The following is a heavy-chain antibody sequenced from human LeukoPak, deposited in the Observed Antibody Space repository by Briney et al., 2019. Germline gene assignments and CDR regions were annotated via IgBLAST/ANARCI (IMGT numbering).Heavy chain of an antibody. CDR3: ARDMKGNLDY. J-gene: IGHJ4*02. CDR2: INQDGGTR. Sequence: PGGSLRLSCAASGFTFSNTWMAWVRQAPGKGLDWVANINQDGGTRQYADSVRSRFTISRDNAKNSLYLEMNSLRAEDTGLYHCARDMKGNLDYWGQGTLVTVSS. CDR1: GFTFSNTW. V-gene: IGHV3-7*01. D-gene: IGHD3-16*01.